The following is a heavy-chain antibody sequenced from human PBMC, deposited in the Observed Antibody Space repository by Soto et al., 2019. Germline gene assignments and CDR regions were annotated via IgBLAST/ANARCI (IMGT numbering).Heavy chain of an antibody. J-gene: IGHJ3*02. Sequence: XATLSLTCTVSGGSISSSSYYWGWIRQPPGKGLEWIGSIYYSGSTYYNPSLKSRVTISVDTSKNQFSLKLSSVTAADTAVYYCARQRARGYYTPRGAFDIWGQGTMVTVSS. V-gene: IGHV4-39*01. CDR1: GGSISSSSYY. D-gene: IGHD3-3*01. CDR3: ARQRARGYYTPRGAFDI. CDR2: IYYSGST.